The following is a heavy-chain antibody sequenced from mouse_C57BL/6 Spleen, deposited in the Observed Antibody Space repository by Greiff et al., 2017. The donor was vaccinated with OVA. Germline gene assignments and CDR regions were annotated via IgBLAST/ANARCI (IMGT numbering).Heavy chain of an antibody. J-gene: IGHJ4*01. CDR1: GFSFTSYG. V-gene: IGHV2-3*01. CDR2: IWGDGST. Sequence: QLNSSGPGLVAPSQSLSITCTVSGFSFTSYGVSWVRQPPGKGLEWLGVIWGDGSTNYHSALISRLSISKDNAKSQVFLKLNSRNTDDTATYYCAKQDKFYGMDYWGQGTSVTVSS. CDR3: AKQDKFYGMDY.